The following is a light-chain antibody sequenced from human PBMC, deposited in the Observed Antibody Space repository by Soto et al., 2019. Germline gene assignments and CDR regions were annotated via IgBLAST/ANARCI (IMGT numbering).Light chain of an antibody. CDR1: HSFSSSY. V-gene: IGKV3-20*01. Sequence: EIVLTQSPGTLSLSPGERATLSCRASHSFSSSYLAWYQQKPGQAPRLLIYGASSRATAIPERFSGSGCGTDFTLTISSLDPEDFGMYYCQHHAGSPAFGQGTKG. CDR3: QHHAGSPA. CDR2: GAS. J-gene: IGKJ1*01.